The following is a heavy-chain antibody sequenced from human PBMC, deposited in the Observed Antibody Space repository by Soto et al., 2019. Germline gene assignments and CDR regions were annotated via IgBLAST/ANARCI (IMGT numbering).Heavy chain of an antibody. CDR3: AKERYYGSGSYTNWFDP. CDR1: GXTFSSYR. V-gene: IGHV3-30*18. J-gene: IGHJ5*02. D-gene: IGHD3-10*01. CDR2: IAYDGSNK. Sequence: GSLRLSCAASGXTFSSYRMHWVRQAPGKGLEWVAVIAYDGSNKYYADSVKGRLTISRYNSKNTLYLQMNSLRDEDTPVYYCAKERYYGSGSYTNWFDPWGQGTLGTVSS.